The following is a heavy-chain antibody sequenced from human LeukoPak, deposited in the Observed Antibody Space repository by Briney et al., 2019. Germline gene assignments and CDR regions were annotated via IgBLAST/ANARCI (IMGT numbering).Heavy chain of an antibody. CDR3: ALVVPAAIKY. J-gene: IGHJ4*02. D-gene: IGHD2-2*01. CDR1: GGSFSGYY. CDR2: INHSGST. Sequence: SETLSLTCAVYGGSFSGYYWSWVRQPPGKGLEWIGEINHSGSTNYNPSLKSRVTISVDTSKNQFSLKLSSVTAADTAVYYCALVVPAAIKYWGQGTLVTVSS. V-gene: IGHV4-34*01.